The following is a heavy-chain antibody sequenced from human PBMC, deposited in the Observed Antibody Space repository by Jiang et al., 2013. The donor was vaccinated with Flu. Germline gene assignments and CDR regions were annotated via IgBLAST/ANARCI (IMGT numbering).Heavy chain of an antibody. Sequence: SYGISWVRQAPGQGLEWMGWISAYNGNTNYAQKLQGRVTMTTDTSTSTAYMELRSLRSDDTAVYYCARDPLRYSGYDGVFDYWGQGTLVTVSS. J-gene: IGHJ4*02. CDR3: ARDPLRYSGYDGVFDY. D-gene: IGHD5-12*01. CDR2: ISAYNGNT. V-gene: IGHV1-18*01. CDR1: SYG.